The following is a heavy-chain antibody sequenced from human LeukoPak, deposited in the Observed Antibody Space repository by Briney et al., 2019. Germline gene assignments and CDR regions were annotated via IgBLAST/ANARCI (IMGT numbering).Heavy chain of an antibody. V-gene: IGHV1-2*02. J-gene: IGHJ4*02. CDR2: INPNSTDT. CDR3: ARGVHYYGSGSYYIAGPIFDY. D-gene: IGHD3-10*01. CDR1: VYTFTVYY. Sequence: GASVKLSCNSSVYTFTVYYMHWMRLAPGPGQERKGFINPNSTDTNYEHKFKGRVTMTRDTSNSQSYLELNRLSSDDTAVYYCARGVHYYGSGSYYIAGPIFDYWGQGTLVTVSS.